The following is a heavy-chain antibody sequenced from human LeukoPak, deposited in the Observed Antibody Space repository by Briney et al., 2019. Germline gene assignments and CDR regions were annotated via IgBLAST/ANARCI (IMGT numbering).Heavy chain of an antibody. CDR2: IYHSGST. D-gene: IGHD2-2*01. V-gene: IGHV4-4*02. Sequence: PSETLSLTCAVSGGSISSSNWWSWVRQPPGKGLEWIGEIYHSGSTNYNPSLKSRVSISIDTSKNQFSLNLSSVTAADTAVYYCARGWASSWYYFDFWGQGTLVTVSS. CDR3: ARGWASSWYYFDF. CDR1: GGSISSSNW. J-gene: IGHJ4*02.